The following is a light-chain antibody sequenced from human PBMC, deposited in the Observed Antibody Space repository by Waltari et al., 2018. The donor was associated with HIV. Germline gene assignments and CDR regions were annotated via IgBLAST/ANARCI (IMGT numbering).Light chain of an antibody. J-gene: IGLJ2*01. CDR3: AVWDDTLSGHLV. V-gene: IGLV1-47*01. CDR1: SSNVGSTY. Sequence: QSVLTQPPSASGTPGPRVTISCSGSSSNVGSTYVHWYQQLPGTAPNLLIYRNNQRPSGVPDRFSGSKSGTSASLAISGLRSEDEADYYCAVWDDTLSGHLVFGGGTKLTVL. CDR2: RNN.